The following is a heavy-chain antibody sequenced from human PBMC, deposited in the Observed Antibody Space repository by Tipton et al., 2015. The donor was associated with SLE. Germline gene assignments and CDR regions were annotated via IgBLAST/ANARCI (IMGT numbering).Heavy chain of an antibody. J-gene: IGHJ4*02. CDR1: GGSFSGYY. CDR3: ARGYSSSWSDLDY. Sequence: TLSLTCAVYGGSFSGYYWSWIRQPPGKGLEWIGEINHSGSTNYNPSLKSRVTISVDTSKNQFSLKLNSVTAADTAVYYCARGYSSSWSDLDYWGQGTLVTVSS. CDR2: INHSGST. V-gene: IGHV4-34*01. D-gene: IGHD6-13*01.